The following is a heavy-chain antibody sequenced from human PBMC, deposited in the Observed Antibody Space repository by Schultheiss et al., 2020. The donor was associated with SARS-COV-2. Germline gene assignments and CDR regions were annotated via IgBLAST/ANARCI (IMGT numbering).Heavy chain of an antibody. CDR2: INHSGST. V-gene: IGHV4-39*07. CDR3: ARGDTRITIFGVVTPMSWFDP. Sequence: SETLSLTCTVSGGSVSSGSYYWSWIRQPPGKGLEWIGEINHSGSTNYNPSLKSRVTISVDTSKNQFSLKLSSVTAADTAVYYCARGDTRITIFGVVTPMSWFDPWGQGTLVTVSS. D-gene: IGHD3-3*01. J-gene: IGHJ5*02. CDR1: GGSVSSGSYY.